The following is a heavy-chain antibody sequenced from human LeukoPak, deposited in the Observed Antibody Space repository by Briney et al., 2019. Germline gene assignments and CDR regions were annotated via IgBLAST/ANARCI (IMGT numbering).Heavy chain of an antibody. Sequence: SQTLSLTCAVSGGSISSGGYSWSWIRQPPGKGLEWIGYIYHSGSTYYNPSLKSRVTISVDRSKNQFSLKLSSVTAADTAVYYCARDRNGGFGVDYWGQGTLVTVSS. CDR2: IYHSGST. CDR3: ARDRNGGFGVDY. D-gene: IGHD3-10*01. V-gene: IGHV4-30-2*01. J-gene: IGHJ4*02. CDR1: GGSISSGGYS.